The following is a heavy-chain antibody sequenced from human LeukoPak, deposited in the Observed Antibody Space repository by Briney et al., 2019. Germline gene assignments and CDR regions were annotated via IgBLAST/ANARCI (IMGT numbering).Heavy chain of an antibody. CDR1: GFTFSSYG. CDR3: AKDTVKVTTIRRVPHYTDV. Sequence: GGSLRLSCAASGFTFSSYGMHWVRQAPGKGLEWVAFIRYDGSIQYHADSVKGRFTISRDNSKNTLYLQMSSLRAEDTALYYCAKDTVKVTTIRRVPHYTDVWGKGTTVTISS. D-gene: IGHD5-24*01. V-gene: IGHV3-30*02. J-gene: IGHJ6*03. CDR2: IRYDGSIQ.